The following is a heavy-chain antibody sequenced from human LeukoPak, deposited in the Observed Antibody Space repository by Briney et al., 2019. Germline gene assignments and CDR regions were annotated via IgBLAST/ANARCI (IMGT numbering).Heavy chain of an antibody. V-gene: IGHV1-2*02. D-gene: IGHD1-26*01. CDR1: GYTFTGYY. Sequence: ASVKVSCKASGYTFTGYYMHWVRQAPGQGLEWMGWINPNSGGTNHAQKFQGRVTMTRDTSISTAYMELSRLRSDDTAVYYCARGYSGSVDYFDYWGQGTLVTVSS. J-gene: IGHJ4*02. CDR3: ARGYSGSVDYFDY. CDR2: INPNSGGT.